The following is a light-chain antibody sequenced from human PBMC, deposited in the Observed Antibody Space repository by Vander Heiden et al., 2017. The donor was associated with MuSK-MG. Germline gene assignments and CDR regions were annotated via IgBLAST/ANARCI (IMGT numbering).Light chain of an antibody. J-gene: IGKJ2*03. CDR2: TAS. Sequence: EIVMTQSPATLSASPGERVTLSCRASQSVSSYLAWYQQKPGQAPRLLIYTASTRATGIPDRFSGSGFGTEFTLTISSLQSEDFAVYYCQQYNYWPIYSFGQGTKLEIK. V-gene: IGKV3-15*01. CDR1: QSVSSY. CDR3: QQYNYWPIYS.